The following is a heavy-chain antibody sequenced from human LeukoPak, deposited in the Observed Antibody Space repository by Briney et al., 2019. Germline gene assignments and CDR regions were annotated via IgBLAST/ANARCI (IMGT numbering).Heavy chain of an antibody. Sequence: GGSLRLSCAASGFTFSSYAMHWVRQAPGKGLEYVSAISSNGGSTYYANSVKGRFTISRDNSKNTLYLQMGSLRAEDMAVYYCARARGIAARPVGLNCFDPWGQGTLVTVSS. CDR1: GFTFSSYA. D-gene: IGHD6-6*01. CDR3: ARARGIAARPVGLNCFDP. CDR2: ISSNGGST. J-gene: IGHJ5*02. V-gene: IGHV3-64*01.